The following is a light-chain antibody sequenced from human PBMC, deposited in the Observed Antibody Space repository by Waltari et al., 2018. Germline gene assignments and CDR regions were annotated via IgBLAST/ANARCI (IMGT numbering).Light chain of an antibody. CDR2: DAS. V-gene: IGKV3-11*01. J-gene: IGKJ4*01. CDR3: HQHSNWPPLT. CDR1: QSVRRY. Sequence: EIVLTQSTATLSLSPGERATLSCRASQSVRRYLDWYQQKPGQAPRLLIYDASNRATGIPARFSGSGSGTDFTLTISSLEPEDFAVYYCHQHSNWPPLTFGGGTKVEIK.